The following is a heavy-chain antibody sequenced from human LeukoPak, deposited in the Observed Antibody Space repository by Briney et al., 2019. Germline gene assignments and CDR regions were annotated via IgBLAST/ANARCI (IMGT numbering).Heavy chain of an antibody. CDR3: ARRNRYGALYFDY. CDR1: GYSISSGYY. J-gene: IGHJ4*02. V-gene: IGHV4-38-2*02. D-gene: IGHD2/OR15-2a*01. Sequence: SETLSLTCTVSGYSISSGYYWGWIRQPPGKGLEWIGNIYHSGSTYYNPSLKSRVTISVDTSKNQFSLKLSSVTAADTAVYYCARRNRYGALYFDYWGQGTLVTVSS. CDR2: IYHSGST.